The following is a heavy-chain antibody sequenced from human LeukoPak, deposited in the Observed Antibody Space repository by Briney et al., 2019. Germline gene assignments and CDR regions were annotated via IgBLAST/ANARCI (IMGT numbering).Heavy chain of an antibody. J-gene: IGHJ4*02. D-gene: IGHD6-13*01. CDR2: ISGTGGST. Sequence: GGSLRLSCAASGFTVSNNGLSWFRQAPGKGLEWVSDISGTGGSTYYADSVKGRFIVSRDNSKNTLYLQMNSLRAEDTAVYYATGHGSSSYWGQGTLVTVSS. CDR3: TGHGSSSY. V-gene: IGHV3-23*01. CDR1: GFTVSNNG.